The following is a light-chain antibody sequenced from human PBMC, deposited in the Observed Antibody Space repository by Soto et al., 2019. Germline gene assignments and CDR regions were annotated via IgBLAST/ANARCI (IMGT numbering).Light chain of an antibody. V-gene: IGLV2-8*01. CDR2: EVS. CDR3: SSYAGSNNRYV. J-gene: IGLJ1*01. Sequence: QSVLTQPPSASGSPGQSVTISCTGTSSDVGGYNSVSWYQQHPGKAPKLMIYEVSKRPSGVPDRFSGSKSGNTASLTVSGLQAEDEADYYCSSYAGSNNRYVFGTGTKLTVL. CDR1: SSDVGGYNS.